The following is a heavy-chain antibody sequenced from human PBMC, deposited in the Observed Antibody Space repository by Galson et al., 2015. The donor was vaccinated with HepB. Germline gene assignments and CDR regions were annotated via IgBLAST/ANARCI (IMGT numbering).Heavy chain of an antibody. CDR2: IIPLFGTA. CDR1: GGTSSSYT. Sequence: SVKVSCKASGGTSSSYTISWVRQAPGQGLEWMGRIIPLFGTANYAQRFQGRVTITADESTSTAYMELTSLRSEDTAIYYCARSGGLGAFDYWGQGTLVTVSS. V-gene: IGHV1-69*13. J-gene: IGHJ4*02. D-gene: IGHD3-16*01. CDR3: ARSGGLGAFDY.